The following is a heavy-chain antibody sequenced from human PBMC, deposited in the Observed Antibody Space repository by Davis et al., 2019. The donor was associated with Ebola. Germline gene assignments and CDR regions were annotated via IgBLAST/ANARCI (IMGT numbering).Heavy chain of an antibody. J-gene: IGHJ3*02. CDR3: ARKLTGVTIFGARDLWAFDI. CDR2: IKQDGSEK. V-gene: IGHV3-7*01. Sequence: PGGSLRLSCAASGFTFSSYWMSWVRQAPGKGLEWVANIKQDGSEKYYVDSVKGRFTISRDNAKNSLYLQMNSLRAEDTAVYYCARKLTGVTIFGARDLWAFDIWGQGTMVTVSS. CDR1: GFTFSSYW. D-gene: IGHD3-3*01.